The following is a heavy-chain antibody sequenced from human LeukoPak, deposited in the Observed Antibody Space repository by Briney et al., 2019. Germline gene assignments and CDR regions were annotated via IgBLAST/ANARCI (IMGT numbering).Heavy chain of an antibody. CDR1: GFTFSSFG. V-gene: IGHV3-33*01. D-gene: IGHD3-16*01. Sequence: GGSLRLSCAASGFTFSSFGMHWVRQAPGKGLEWVAVIWYDGSNKYYADSVKGRFTISRDNSKNTLYLQMNSLRAEDTAVYYCARGGYALFDYWAQGTLVTVSS. CDR3: ARGGYALFDY. CDR2: IWYDGSNK. J-gene: IGHJ4*02.